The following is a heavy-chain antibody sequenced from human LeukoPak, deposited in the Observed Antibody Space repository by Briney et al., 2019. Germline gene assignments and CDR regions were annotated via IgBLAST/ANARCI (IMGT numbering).Heavy chain of an antibody. D-gene: IGHD2-15*01. J-gene: IGHJ4*02. CDR2: INPNSGGT. CDR1: GYTFTGYY. V-gene: IGHV1-2*02. Sequence: AASVKVSCKASGYTFTGYYMHWVRQAPGQGLEWMGWINPNSGGTNYAQKFQGRVTMTRDTSISTAYMELSRLRSDDTAVYYCARGGCSGGSCQVDYWGQGTLVTVSS. CDR3: ARGGCSGGSCQVDY.